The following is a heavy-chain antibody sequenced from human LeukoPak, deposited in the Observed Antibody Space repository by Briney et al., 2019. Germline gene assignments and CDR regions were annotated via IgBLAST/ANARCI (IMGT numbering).Heavy chain of an antibody. CDR2: INSGYGNT. D-gene: IGHD6-13*01. V-gene: IGHV1-3*01. CDR1: GYTFTPYT. Sequence: ASVKVSCKASGYTFTPYTIHWVRQAPGQRLEWMGWINSGYGNTKYSQKLQGRVTITSDTSASTAYMELRGLTAEDTAIYLCARDSYMAAADTWFDPWGQGTLVTVSS. J-gene: IGHJ5*02. CDR3: ARDSYMAAADTWFDP.